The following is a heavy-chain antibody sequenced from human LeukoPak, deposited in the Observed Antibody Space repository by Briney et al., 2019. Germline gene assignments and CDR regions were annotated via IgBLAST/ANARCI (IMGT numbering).Heavy chain of an antibody. CDR3: ARSGRLLWYPLTSY. CDR2: ISSSGSTI. J-gene: IGHJ4*02. D-gene: IGHD2-21*01. CDR1: GFTFSDYY. Sequence: SGGSLRLSCAASGFTFSDYYMSWIRQAPGKGLEWVSYISSSGSTIYYADSVKGRYTISRDNAKNSLYLQMNSLRAEDTAVYYCARSGRLLWYPLTSYWGQGTLVTVSS. V-gene: IGHV3-11*01.